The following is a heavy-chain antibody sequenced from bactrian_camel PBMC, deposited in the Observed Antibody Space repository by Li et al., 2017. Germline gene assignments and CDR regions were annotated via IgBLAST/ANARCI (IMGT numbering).Heavy chain of an antibody. CDR2: IGRDGNT. D-gene: IGHD1*01. V-gene: IGHV3S55*01. Sequence: HVQLVESGGGSVQAGGSLRLSCTHSSYTYSYGSYSMGWFRQAPGTEREGVAAIGRDGNTRYSDSVKGRFTISQDNANGTLYLQMDSLRPEDTAMYYCASGPWGYCTRTKWEGGMNNWGKGTQVTVS. CDR1: SYTYSYGSYS. J-gene: IGHJ7*01.